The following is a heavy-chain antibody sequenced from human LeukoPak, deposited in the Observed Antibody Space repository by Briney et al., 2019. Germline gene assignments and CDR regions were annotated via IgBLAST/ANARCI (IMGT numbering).Heavy chain of an antibody. D-gene: IGHD5-18*01. CDR3: AREPTPMIL. CDR1: GFTFSIYS. Sequence: GGSLRLSCAASGFTFSIYSMNWVRQTPGKGLEWVSSISSTSAYKYYADSVKGRFTISRDNAKNSLYLQMSSLSAEDTAVYYCAREPTPMILWGQGTLVTVSS. V-gene: IGHV3-21*01. J-gene: IGHJ4*02. CDR2: ISSTSAYK.